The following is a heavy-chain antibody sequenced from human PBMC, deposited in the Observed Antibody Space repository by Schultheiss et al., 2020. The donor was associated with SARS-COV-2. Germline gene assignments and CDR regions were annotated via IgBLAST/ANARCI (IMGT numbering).Heavy chain of an antibody. J-gene: IGHJ4*02. CDR2: IFYSADT. D-gene: IGHD3-22*01. CDR1: GGSFSNYY. CDR3: ARGTYYYDSSGYPRYYFDY. Sequence: SQTLSLTCTLSGGSFSNYYWSWIRQVPGKGLEWIGYIFYSADTNYNPSLRSRVTISVDRSKNQFSLKLSSVTAADTAVYYCARGTYYYDSSGYPRYYFDYWGQGTLVTVSS. V-gene: IGHV4-59*08.